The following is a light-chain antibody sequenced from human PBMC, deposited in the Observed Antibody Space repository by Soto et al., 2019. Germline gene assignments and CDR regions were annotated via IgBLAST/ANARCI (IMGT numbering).Light chain of an antibody. CDR3: QQYNNWPRT. CDR2: DAS. CDR1: QSLRST. V-gene: IGKV3D-15*01. J-gene: IGKJ1*01. Sequence: EIVLTQSPRTLSLSPGERVTLSCRASQSLRSTSLAWYQQKPGQAPRLLIYDASNRATGIPARFSGSGSGTEFTLTISSLQSEDFAVYYCQQYNNWPRTFGQGTKVDIK.